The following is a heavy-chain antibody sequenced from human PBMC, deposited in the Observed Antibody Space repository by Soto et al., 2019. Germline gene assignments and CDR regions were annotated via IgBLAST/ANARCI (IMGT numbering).Heavy chain of an antibody. CDR3: ARDIAAAGSNWFDP. CDR2: IYYSGST. Sequence: SETLSLTCTVSGGSISSGGYYWIWIRHHPGKGLEWIGYIYYSGSTYYNPSLKSRVTISVDTSKNQFSLKLSSVTAADTAVYYCARDIAAAGSNWFDPWGQGTLVTVSS. D-gene: IGHD6-13*01. V-gene: IGHV4-31*03. CDR1: GGSISSGGYY. J-gene: IGHJ5*02.